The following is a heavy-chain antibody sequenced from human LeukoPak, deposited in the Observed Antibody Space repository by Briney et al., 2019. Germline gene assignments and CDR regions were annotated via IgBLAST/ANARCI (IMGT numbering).Heavy chain of an antibody. V-gene: IGHV3-23*01. D-gene: IGHD2-15*01. CDR1: GFTFSTYA. Sequence: GSLRLSCTASGFTFSTYAMSWVRQAPGKGLEWVSGISDSGGSTYYADSVKGRFTISRDNSKNTLFLQMSSLRAEDTAVYYCAKGISPLDYWGQGTLVTVSS. CDR2: ISDSGGST. CDR3: AKGISPLDY. J-gene: IGHJ4*02.